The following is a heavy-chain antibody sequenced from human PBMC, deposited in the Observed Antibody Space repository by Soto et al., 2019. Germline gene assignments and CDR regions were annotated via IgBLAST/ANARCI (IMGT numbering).Heavy chain of an antibody. CDR3: TRDYGGYCSGDACYFGSLDS. D-gene: IGHD2-15*01. J-gene: IGHJ5*01. Sequence: ASVNVSCKTSGYTITGFSLHWVRQAPGQGLEWMGWINPNGGGRNYAQKFQGRVTMTRDTSINTAYMELNNLGSDDTAVYYGTRDYGGYCSGDACYFGSLDSWGQGTLVTVSS. V-gene: IGHV1-2*02. CDR1: GYTITGFS. CDR2: INPNGGGR.